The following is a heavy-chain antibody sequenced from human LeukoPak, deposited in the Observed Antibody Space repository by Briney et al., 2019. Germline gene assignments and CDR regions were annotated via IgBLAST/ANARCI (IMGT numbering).Heavy chain of an antibody. CDR1: GFTFGVYA. D-gene: IGHD3-10*01. V-gene: IGHV3-49*04. CDR2: IRSKAYGGTT. J-gene: IGHJ6*04. Sequence: GGSLRLSCTASGFTFGVYAMSWVRRAPGKGLEWVGFIRSKAYGGTTEYAASVKGRFTISRDDSKSIAYLQMNSLKTEDTAVYYCSYGSGSSYNVYYYAMDVWGKGTTVTVSS. CDR3: SYGSGSSYNVYYYAMDV.